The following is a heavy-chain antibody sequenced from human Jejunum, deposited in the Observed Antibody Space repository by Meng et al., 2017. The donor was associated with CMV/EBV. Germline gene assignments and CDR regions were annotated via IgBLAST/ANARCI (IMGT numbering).Heavy chain of an antibody. CDR1: GGTVSNYA. Sequence: GGTVSNYAINWVRQAPGHGLEWMGGIIPILNIVTYEQNVRGRVTITADKSTATAYLELSSLKSEDTAVYYCARVPQQLVRGYFDSWGQGSLVTVSS. V-gene: IGHV1-69*10. D-gene: IGHD6-13*01. CDR2: IIPILNIV. J-gene: IGHJ4*02. CDR3: ARVPQQLVRGYFDS.